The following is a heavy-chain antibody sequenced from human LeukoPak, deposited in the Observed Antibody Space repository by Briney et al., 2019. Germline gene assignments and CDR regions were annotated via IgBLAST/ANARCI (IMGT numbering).Heavy chain of an antibody. CDR1: GGSLTNYY. D-gene: IGHD3-10*01. J-gene: IGHJ4*02. Sequence: SETLSLTCAVSGGSLTNYYWSWIRQPPGKGLEWIGYVYYSGSTNYNPSLESRVTISVDTSKNQFSLKLSSVTAADTAVYYWARVHSSMIRGVIFDYWGQGSLVTVSS. CDR2: VYYSGST. V-gene: IGHV4-59*01. CDR3: ARVHSSMIRGVIFDY.